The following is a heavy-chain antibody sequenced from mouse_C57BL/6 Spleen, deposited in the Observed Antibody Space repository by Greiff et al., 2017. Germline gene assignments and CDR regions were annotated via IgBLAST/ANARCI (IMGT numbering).Heavy chain of an antibody. V-gene: IGHV3-6*01. CDR2: ISYDGSN. J-gene: IGHJ3*01. CDR1: GYSITSGYY. CDR3: ATDSSGPAWFAY. Sequence: EVKLVESGPGLVKPSQSLSLTCSVTGYSITSGYYWNWIRQFPGNKLEWMGYISYDGSNNYNPSLKNRISITRDTSKNQFFLKLNSVTTEDTATYYCATDSSGPAWFAYWGQGTLVTVSA. D-gene: IGHD3-2*02.